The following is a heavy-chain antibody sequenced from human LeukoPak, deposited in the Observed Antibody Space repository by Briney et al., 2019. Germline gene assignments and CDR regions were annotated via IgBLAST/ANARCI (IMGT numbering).Heavy chain of an antibody. V-gene: IGHV3-11*01. CDR2: ISSSGSTI. CDR3: ASEEYRRSYGVPDY. D-gene: IGHD3-16*01. J-gene: IGHJ4*02. CDR1: GFTFSDYY. Sequence: PGGTLRLSCAASGFTFSDYYMSWIRQAPGKGLEWVSDISSSGSTIYYADSVKGGFTISRTNAKNSLYLQMNSLRAEDTAVYYCASEEYRRSYGVPDYWGQGTLVTGSS.